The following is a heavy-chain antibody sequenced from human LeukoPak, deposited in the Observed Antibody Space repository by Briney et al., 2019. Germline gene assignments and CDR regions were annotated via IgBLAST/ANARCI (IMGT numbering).Heavy chain of an antibody. CDR1: GYSFTTSW. CDR2: IYPGDSDT. D-gene: IGHD6-19*01. CDR3: ARHGSGSINIDY. V-gene: IGHV5-51*01. Sequence: GESLKISCKGSGYSFTTSWIGWVRQMRGKGLEWMGIIYPGDSDTRYSPSFQGQVTISADKSISTAYLQWNSLKAPDTAMYYCARHGSGSINIDYWGQGTLVTVSS. J-gene: IGHJ4*02.